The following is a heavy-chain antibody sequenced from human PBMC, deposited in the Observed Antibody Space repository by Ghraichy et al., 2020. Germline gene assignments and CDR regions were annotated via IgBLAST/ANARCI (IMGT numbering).Heavy chain of an antibody. CDR1: GFTFSSYW. D-gene: IGHD2-15*01. CDR3: ARGGSWGPAY. V-gene: IGHV3-7*01. CDR2: IKEDGSEK. Sequence: GSLNISCAASGFTFSSYWMSWVRQAPGKGLEWVANIKEDGSEKSYVDSVKGRFTISRDNAKNSLFLQMNSLRAEDTAVYYCARGGSWGPAYWGQGTLVTVSS. J-gene: IGHJ4*02.